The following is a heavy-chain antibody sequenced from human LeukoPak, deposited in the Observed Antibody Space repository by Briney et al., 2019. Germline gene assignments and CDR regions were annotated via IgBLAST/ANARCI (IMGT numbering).Heavy chain of an antibody. CDR1: GFTFDDYA. Sequence: GGSLRLSCAASGFTFDDYAMHWVRQAPGKCLEWVSSISSSSSYIYYADSVKGRFTISRDNAKNSLYLQMNSLRAEDTAVYYCARGDPDSSGYYYFYAFDIWGQGTMVTVSS. D-gene: IGHD3-22*01. V-gene: IGHV3-21*01. J-gene: IGHJ3*02. CDR2: ISSSSSYI. CDR3: ARGDPDSSGYYYFYAFDI.